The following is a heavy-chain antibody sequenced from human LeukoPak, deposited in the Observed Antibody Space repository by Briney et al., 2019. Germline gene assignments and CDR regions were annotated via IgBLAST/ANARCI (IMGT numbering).Heavy chain of an antibody. CDR3: GGLSRYCSTHSCRYWFDP. V-gene: IGHV4-59*08. CDR2: MYYSGSP. J-gene: IGHJ5*02. D-gene: IGHD2-2*01. Sequence: SETLSLTCTVSGASISSYYWSWIRQPPGKGLEWIGYMYYSGSPTYYPSLKRRLIITVGTYNKQPSLNRSSVTTADATVYYYGGLSRYCSTHSCRYWFDPCGQGTLVTVSS. CDR1: GASISSYY.